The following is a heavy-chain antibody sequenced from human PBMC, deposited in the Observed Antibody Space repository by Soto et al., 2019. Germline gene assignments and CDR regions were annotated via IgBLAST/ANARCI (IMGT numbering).Heavy chain of an antibody. CDR3: ARVVDYGGNNWYFDL. Sequence: EVQLVESGGGLVQPGGSLRLSCAASGFTFNSYSMNWVRQAPGKGLEWVSYISSSSSTIYYADSVKGRFTISRDNAKNSLYLQMNSLRDEDTAVYYCARVVDYGGNNWYFDLWGRGTLVTVSS. V-gene: IGHV3-48*02. J-gene: IGHJ2*01. CDR2: ISSSSSTI. D-gene: IGHD4-17*01. CDR1: GFTFNSYS.